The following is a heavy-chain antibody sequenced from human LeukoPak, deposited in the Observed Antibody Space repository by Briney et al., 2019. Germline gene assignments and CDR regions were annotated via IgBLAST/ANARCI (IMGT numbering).Heavy chain of an antibody. CDR1: GYTFTSYA. V-gene: IGHV1-3*01. Sequence: ASVKVSCKASGYTFTSYAMQWVRQAPGQRLEWMGWINAGNGNTKYSQKFQGRVTITRDTSASTAYMELSSLRSEDTAVYYCARYYYDSSGYYIWGQGTLVTVSS. CDR2: INAGNGNT. J-gene: IGHJ4*02. D-gene: IGHD3-22*01. CDR3: ARYYYDSSGYYI.